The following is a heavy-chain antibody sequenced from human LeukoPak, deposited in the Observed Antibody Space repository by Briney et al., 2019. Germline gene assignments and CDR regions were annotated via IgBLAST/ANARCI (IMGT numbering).Heavy chain of an antibody. D-gene: IGHD2-15*01. CDR1: GFIFSSYA. V-gene: IGHV3-23*01. Sequence: GGSLSLSCAASGFIFSSYAMIWVRQAPGKGLEWVSAISGSGAGTFYADSVKGRFTISRDNSKNTLYLQMNSLRADDTAVYYCAKLKESATAYWGQGTLVTVSS. CDR2: ISGSGAGT. J-gene: IGHJ4*02. CDR3: AKLKESATAY.